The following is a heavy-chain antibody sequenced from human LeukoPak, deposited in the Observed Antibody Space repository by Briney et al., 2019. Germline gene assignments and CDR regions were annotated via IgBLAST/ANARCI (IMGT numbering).Heavy chain of an antibody. Sequence: ASVKVSCKASGYTFSGFYVHWVRQAPGQGLEWMGIIKVSGGRTEYAQKFQGRVTVTRDMSTSTVYMELNNLRSEDTAVYYCARVRLTSGYDLTHFDYWGQGTLVTVSS. CDR1: GYTFSGFY. D-gene: IGHD5-12*01. J-gene: IGHJ4*02. CDR2: IKVSGGRT. V-gene: IGHV1-46*01. CDR3: ARVRLTSGYDLTHFDY.